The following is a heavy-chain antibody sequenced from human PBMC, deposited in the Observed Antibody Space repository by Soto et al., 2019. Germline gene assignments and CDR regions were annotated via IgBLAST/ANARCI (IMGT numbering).Heavy chain of an antibody. CDR3: ARDGISGIAAAGAFDY. Sequence: SVKVSCKASGGTFSSYTISLVRQAPGQGLEWMGRIIPILGIANYAQKFQGRVTITADKSTSTAYMELSSLRSEDTAVYYCARDGISGIAAAGAFDYWGQGTLVTVSS. D-gene: IGHD6-13*01. CDR1: GGTFSSYT. V-gene: IGHV1-69*04. CDR2: IIPILGIA. J-gene: IGHJ4*02.